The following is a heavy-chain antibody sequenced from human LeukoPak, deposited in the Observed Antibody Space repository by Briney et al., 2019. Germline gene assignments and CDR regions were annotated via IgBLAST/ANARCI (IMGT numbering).Heavy chain of an antibody. Sequence: ASVKVSCKASGYTFTGYYMHWVRQAPGQGLEWMGWINPNSGGTNSAQKFQGRVTMTRDTSISTAYMELNRLRYDDTAVYYCARDFYSGYDLGGYWGQGTLVTVSS. V-gene: IGHV1-2*02. CDR3: ARDFYSGYDLGGY. CDR2: INPNSGGT. D-gene: IGHD5-12*01. CDR1: GYTFTGYY. J-gene: IGHJ4*02.